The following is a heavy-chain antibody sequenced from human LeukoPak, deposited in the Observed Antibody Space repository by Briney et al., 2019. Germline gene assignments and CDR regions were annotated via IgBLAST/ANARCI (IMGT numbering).Heavy chain of an antibody. CDR3: ARAENGDYAFDY. V-gene: IGHV1-2*06. D-gene: IGHD4-17*01. Sequence: ASVKVSCKASGYTFTGYYIHWVRQAPEQGLEWMGRINPNSGGTNYAQKFQGRVTMTRDTSISTAYMELSRLRFDDTAVYYCARAENGDYAFDYWGQGTLVTVSS. CDR1: GYTFTGYY. J-gene: IGHJ4*02. CDR2: INPNSGGT.